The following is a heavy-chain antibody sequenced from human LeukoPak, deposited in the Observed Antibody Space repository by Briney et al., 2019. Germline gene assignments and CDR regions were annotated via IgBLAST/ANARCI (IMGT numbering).Heavy chain of an antibody. V-gene: IGHV3-23*01. CDR1: GFTFSSYA. CDR2: ISGSGGST. CDR3: AKAAQPAGTLFGVVNYDY. J-gene: IGHJ4*02. Sequence: PGGSLRLSCAASGFTFSSYAMSWVRQAPGKGLEWVSAISGSGGSTYYADFVKGRFTISRDNSKNTLYLQMNSLRAEDTAIYYCAKAAQPAGTLFGVVNYDYWGQGTLVTVSS. D-gene: IGHD3-3*01.